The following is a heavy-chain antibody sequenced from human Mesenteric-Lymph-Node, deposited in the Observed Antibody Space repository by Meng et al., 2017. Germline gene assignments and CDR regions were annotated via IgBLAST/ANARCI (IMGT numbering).Heavy chain of an antibody. D-gene: IGHD3-22*01. V-gene: IGHV4-4*02. CDR3: ARSKPNLYVVDP. CDR2: IYHSGST. CDR1: GGSISSINW. Sequence: EGGGGLLHPSEPLSLPCAVSGGSISSINWWTWVRQPPGKGLEWIGEIYHSGSTNYNPSLKSRVTISVDKSKNQFSLKLSSVTAADTAVYYCARSKPNLYVVDPWGQGTLVTVSS. J-gene: IGHJ5*02.